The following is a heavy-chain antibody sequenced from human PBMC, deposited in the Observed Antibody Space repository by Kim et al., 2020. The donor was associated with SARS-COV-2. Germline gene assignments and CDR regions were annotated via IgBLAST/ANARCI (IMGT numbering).Heavy chain of an antibody. V-gene: IGHV1-2*02. CDR2: KNGGE. J-gene: IGHJ5*02. Sequence: KNGGETFAQKFEDRVTMTRDRSITTAYMELTRLTSDDTAIYYCARENYFDAWGQGTLVTVSS. CDR3: ARENYFDA. D-gene: IGHD1-7*01.